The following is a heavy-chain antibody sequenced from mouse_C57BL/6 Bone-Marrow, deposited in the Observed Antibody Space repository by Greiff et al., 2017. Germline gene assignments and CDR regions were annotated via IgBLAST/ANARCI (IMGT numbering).Heavy chain of an antibody. CDR3: ARHGDYYGSSYWYFDV. D-gene: IGHD1-1*01. CDR1: GFTFSSYG. V-gene: IGHV5-6*01. CDR2: ISSGGSYT. Sequence: EVKLVESGGDLVKPGGSLKLSCAASGFTFSSYGMSWVRQTPDKRLEWVATISSGGSYTYYPDSVKGRFTISRDKAKNTLYLQMSSLKSEDTAMYYCARHGDYYGSSYWYFDVWGTGTTVTVSS. J-gene: IGHJ1*03.